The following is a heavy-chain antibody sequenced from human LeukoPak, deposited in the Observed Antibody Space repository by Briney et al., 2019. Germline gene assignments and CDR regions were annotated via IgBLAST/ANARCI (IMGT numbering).Heavy chain of an antibody. CDR3: ARDTRFGETLDY. CDR2: IWYDGSNK. Sequence: GGSLRLSCAASGFTFSSYGMHWVRQAPGKGLEWVAVIWYDGSNKYYGDSVKGRFTISRDNSKNTLYLQMNSLRAEDTAVYYCARDTRFGETLDYWGQGTLVTASS. J-gene: IGHJ4*02. V-gene: IGHV3-33*01. CDR1: GFTFSSYG. D-gene: IGHD3-10*01.